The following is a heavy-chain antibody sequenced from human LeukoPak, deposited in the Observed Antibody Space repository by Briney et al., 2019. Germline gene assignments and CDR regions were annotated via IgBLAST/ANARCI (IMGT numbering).Heavy chain of an antibody. Sequence: VASVKVSCKASGSTFTSYYMHWVRQAPGQGLEWMGIINPSGDSTNYAQKFKGRVTMTTDTSTSTAYMELRSLRSDDTAVYYCAAGTDNWFDPWGQGTLVTVSS. J-gene: IGHJ5*02. CDR3: AAGTDNWFDP. CDR1: GSTFTSYY. CDR2: INPSGDST. D-gene: IGHD1-1*01. V-gene: IGHV1-46*01.